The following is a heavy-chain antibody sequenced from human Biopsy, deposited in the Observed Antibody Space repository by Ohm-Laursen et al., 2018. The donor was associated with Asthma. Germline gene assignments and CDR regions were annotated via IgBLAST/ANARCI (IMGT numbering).Heavy chain of an antibody. D-gene: IGHD3-3*01. CDR1: GFTFSSYW. J-gene: IGHJ4*02. Sequence: SLRLSCAAAGFTFSSYWMHWVRQAPGKGLMWVSRINSDGSSTTYADSVKGRFTISRDRAENTLYLRMNSLRAEDTAVYYCARVSALYDFWSCYSLYDYWGQGTLVTVSS. CDR2: INSDGSST. V-gene: IGHV3-74*01. CDR3: ARVSALYDFWSCYSLYDY.